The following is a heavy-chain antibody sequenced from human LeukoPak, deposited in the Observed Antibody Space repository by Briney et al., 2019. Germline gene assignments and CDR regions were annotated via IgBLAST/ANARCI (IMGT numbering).Heavy chain of an antibody. CDR3: ARGLKRHYYYYGMDV. CDR1: GGSFSGYY. Sequence: PSVTLSLTYAVNGGSFSGYYWNCIRHPAGKGLEWIGEINRSGSTNYNPSLKSRVTISVDTSKNQFSLKLSSVTAADTAVYYCARGLKRHYYYYGMDVWGQGTTVTVSS. D-gene: IGHD6-25*01. V-gene: IGHV4-34*01. J-gene: IGHJ6*02. CDR2: INRSGST.